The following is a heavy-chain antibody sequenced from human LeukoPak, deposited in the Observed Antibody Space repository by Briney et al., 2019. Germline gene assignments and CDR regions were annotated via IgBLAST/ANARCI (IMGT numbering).Heavy chain of an antibody. CDR1: GGSNTLYY. Sequence: PSETLSLTCTVSGGSNTLYYWICIRHPPAKALEWIGYIFYSGNTNYNPSLKSRVTISVDTSKNQFSLRLSSVTAADTAVYYCARGQAAGATLVDYWGQGTLVTVSS. D-gene: IGHD6-25*01. CDR3: ARGQAAGATLVDY. V-gene: IGHV4-59*01. J-gene: IGHJ4*02. CDR2: IFYSGNT.